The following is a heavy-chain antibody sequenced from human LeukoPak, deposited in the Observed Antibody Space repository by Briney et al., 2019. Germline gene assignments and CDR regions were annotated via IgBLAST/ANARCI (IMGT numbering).Heavy chain of an antibody. CDR2: ISTGGDTT. V-gene: IGHV3-48*01. CDR1: GFTFSDYS. Sequence: GGSLRLSCAVSGFTFSDYSMNWVRRPPGKGLEWISYISTGGDTTYYADSVKGRFTISSDNAKKSLYLQMNSLRVEDTAVYYCARGPPLFDPWGQGTLVTVSS. CDR3: ARGPPLFDP. J-gene: IGHJ5*02.